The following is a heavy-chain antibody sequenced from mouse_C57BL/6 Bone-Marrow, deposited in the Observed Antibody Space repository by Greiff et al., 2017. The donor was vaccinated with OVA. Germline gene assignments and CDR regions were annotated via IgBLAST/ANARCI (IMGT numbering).Heavy chain of an antibody. CDR2: IHPHSGST. CDR1: GYTFTSYW. V-gene: IGHV1-64*01. J-gene: IGHJ1*03. D-gene: IGHD2-12*01. Sequence: QVQLKQPGAELVKPGASVKLSCKASGYTFTSYWMHWVKQRPGQGLEWIGMIHPHSGSTNYNEKFKSKATLTVDKSSSTAYMQLSSLTSEDSAVYYCAQREDYSDWYFDVWGTGTTVTVSS. CDR3: AQREDYSDWYFDV.